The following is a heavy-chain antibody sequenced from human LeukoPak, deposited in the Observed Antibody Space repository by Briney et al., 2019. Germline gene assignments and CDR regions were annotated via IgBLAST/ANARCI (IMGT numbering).Heavy chain of an antibody. CDR2: IYYSGST. J-gene: IGHJ4*02. Sequence: SETLSLTCTVSGGSISSYYWSWIRQPPGKGLEWIGYIYYSGSTNYNPSLKSRVTISVDTSKNQFSLKLSSVTAADTAVYYCARDETHYDFWSDYYHYFDYWGQGPLVTVPS. CDR1: GGSISSYY. CDR3: ARDETHYDFWSDYYHYFDY. V-gene: IGHV4-59*01. D-gene: IGHD3-3*01.